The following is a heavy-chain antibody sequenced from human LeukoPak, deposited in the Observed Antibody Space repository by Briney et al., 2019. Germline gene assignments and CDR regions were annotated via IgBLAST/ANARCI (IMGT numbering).Heavy chain of an antibody. V-gene: IGHV4-34*01. CDR3: ARGRGYSYGSYFDY. J-gene: IGHJ4*02. CDR2: INHSRSN. Sequence: PSETLSLTCAVYGGSFSGYYWSWIRQPPGKGLEWIGEINHSRSNNYNPYLKSRVTISVDASKNQFPLRLSSGTAADTAVYYCARGRGYSYGSYFDYWGQGTLVTVSS. CDR1: GGSFSGYY. D-gene: IGHD5-18*01.